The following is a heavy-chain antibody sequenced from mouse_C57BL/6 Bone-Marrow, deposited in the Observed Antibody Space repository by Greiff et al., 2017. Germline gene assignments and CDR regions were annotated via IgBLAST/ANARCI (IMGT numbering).Heavy chain of an antibody. J-gene: IGHJ2*01. CDR3: ARKFRYYYGSSYYFEY. CDR2: IYPNNGGT. Sequence: VQLQQSGPELVKPGASVKISCKASGYTFTDYNMDWVKQSPGQSLEWIGDIYPNNGGTIYNQKFKGKATLTVDKSSSTAYMELRSLTSEDTAVDDCARKFRYYYGSSYYFEYWGRGTTLTVTS. CDR1: GYTFTDYN. D-gene: IGHD1-1*01. V-gene: IGHV1-18*01.